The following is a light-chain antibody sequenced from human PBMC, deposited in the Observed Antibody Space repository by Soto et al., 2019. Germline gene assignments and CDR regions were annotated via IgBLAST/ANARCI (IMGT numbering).Light chain of an antibody. J-gene: IGKJ1*01. V-gene: IGKV3-20*01. CDR1: QSVGDTF. Sequence: EIVLTQSPGTLSLSPGEKATLSCRASQSVGDTFLSWYQQKPGLAPRLLIYGVSNRPTGIPDRFSGSGSGTDFILTISRLEPEDFALYYCGQFVSSPPRTLGQGTKVEIK. CDR2: GVS. CDR3: GQFVSSPPRT.